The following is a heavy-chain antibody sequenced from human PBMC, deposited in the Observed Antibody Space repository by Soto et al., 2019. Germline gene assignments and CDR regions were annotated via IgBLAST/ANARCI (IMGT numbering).Heavy chain of an antibody. D-gene: IGHD6-13*01. V-gene: IGHV3-9*01. CDR1: GFTFDDYA. CDR2: ISWNSGSI. Sequence: GGSLRLSCAASGFTFDDYAMHWVRQAPGKGLEWVSGISWNSGSIGYADSVKGRFTISRDNAKNSLYLQMNSLRAEDTALYYCAKDVSSSLDAFDIWGQGTMVTVSS. CDR3: AKDVSSSLDAFDI. J-gene: IGHJ3*02.